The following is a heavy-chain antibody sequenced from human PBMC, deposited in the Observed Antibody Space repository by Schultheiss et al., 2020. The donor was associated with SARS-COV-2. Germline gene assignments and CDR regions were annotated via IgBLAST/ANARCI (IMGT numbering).Heavy chain of an antibody. Sequence: GGSLRLSCVASEYTFGNYWMHWVRQAPGKGLEWVSVIYNDGSAYYADSVKGRFTISRHSSWDTLYLQMNSLRGDDTAVYYCARARGFGELLTVGGAFDFWGQGTVVTVSS. J-gene: IGHJ3*01. CDR2: IYNDGSA. V-gene: IGHV3-53*04. D-gene: IGHD3-10*01. CDR3: ARARGFGELLTVGGAFDF. CDR1: EYTFGNYW.